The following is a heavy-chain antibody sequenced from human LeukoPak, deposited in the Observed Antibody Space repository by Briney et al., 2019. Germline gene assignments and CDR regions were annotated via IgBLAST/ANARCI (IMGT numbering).Heavy chain of an antibody. V-gene: IGHV3-9*01. Sequence: GRSLRLSCAASGFTFDDYAMHWVRQAPGKGLEWVSGISWNSGSIGYADSVKGRFAISRDNSKHTVYLQMDSQRAEDTAVYYCAKSHVSTATGTGRYFDYWGQGTLVTVSS. D-gene: IGHD3-9*01. CDR3: AKSHVSTATGTGRYFDY. CDR2: ISWNSGSI. J-gene: IGHJ4*02. CDR1: GFTFDDYA.